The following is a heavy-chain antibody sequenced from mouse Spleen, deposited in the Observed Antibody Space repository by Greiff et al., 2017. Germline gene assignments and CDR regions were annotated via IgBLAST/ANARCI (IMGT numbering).Heavy chain of an antibody. Sequence: QAQLQQPGAELVKPGASVKLSCKASGYTFTSYWMQWVKQRPGQGLEWIGEIDPSDSYTNYNQKFKGKATLTVDTSSSTAYMQLSSLTSEDSAVYYCARRGNGYGSSWNFWYFDVWGTGTTVTVSS. CDR3: ARRGNGYGSSWNFWYFDV. J-gene: IGHJ1*03. CDR1: GYTFTSYW. V-gene: IGHV1-50*01. D-gene: IGHD1-1*01. CDR2: IDPSDSYT.